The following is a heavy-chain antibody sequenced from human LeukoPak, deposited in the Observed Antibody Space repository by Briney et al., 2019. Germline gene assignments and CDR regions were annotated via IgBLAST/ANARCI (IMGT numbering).Heavy chain of an antibody. CDR2: IHYSGTT. Sequence: PSETLSLTCTVSGGSISSFYWSWIRQPPGKGLEWIGNIHYSGTTNYNPSLNSRVTISVDTSKSHFSLNLSAVTAADTAVYYCARFYSNSWPHRYKFDFWGQGTLVTVSS. CDR1: GGSISSFY. J-gene: IGHJ4*02. V-gene: IGHV4-59*01. CDR3: ARFYSNSWPHRYKFDF. D-gene: IGHD6-13*01.